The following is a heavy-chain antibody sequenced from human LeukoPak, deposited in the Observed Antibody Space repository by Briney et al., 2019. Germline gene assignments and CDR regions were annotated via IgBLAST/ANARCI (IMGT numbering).Heavy chain of an antibody. CDR3: ARQFRAEVRGVIGS. Sequence: SQTLSLTCTVVGASISSSSSFWAWIRQPPGKGLEWIGSMFYSGTTYYNPSLKSRVTISVDTSKNQFSLKLTSVTVADTAVYYCARQFRAEVRGVIGSWGQGTLVTVSS. CDR1: GASISSSSSF. D-gene: IGHD3-10*01. CDR2: MFYSGTT. V-gene: IGHV4-39*01. J-gene: IGHJ4*02.